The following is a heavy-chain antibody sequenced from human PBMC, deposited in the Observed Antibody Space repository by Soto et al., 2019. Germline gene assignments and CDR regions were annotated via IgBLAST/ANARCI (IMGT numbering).Heavy chain of an antibody. CDR1: GFTVRRSY. Sequence: EVQLVESGGGLIQPGGSLRVSCAASGFTVRRSYMSWVRQAPGKGLEWVSVIYSGGSTNYADSVKGRFTISRDNSENTLYLQMNSLRVEDTAVYYCARDTYYYDSSGQPYWGQGTLVTVSS. CDR2: IYSGGST. V-gene: IGHV3-53*01. CDR3: ARDTYYYDSSGQPY. J-gene: IGHJ4*02. D-gene: IGHD3-22*01.